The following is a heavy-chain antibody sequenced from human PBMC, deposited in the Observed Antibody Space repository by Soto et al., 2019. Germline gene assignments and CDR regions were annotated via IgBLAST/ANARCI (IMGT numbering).Heavy chain of an antibody. CDR2: ISYDGSNK. V-gene: IGHV3-30-3*01. CDR1: GFTFSSYA. CDR3: ARDVDTAMVTPDY. D-gene: IGHD5-18*01. J-gene: IGHJ4*02. Sequence: GGSLRLSCAASGFTFSSYAMHWVRQAPGKGLEWVAVISYDGSNKYYADSVKGRFTISRDNSKNTLYLQMNSLRAEDTAVYYCARDVDTAMVTPDYWGQGTLVTVSS.